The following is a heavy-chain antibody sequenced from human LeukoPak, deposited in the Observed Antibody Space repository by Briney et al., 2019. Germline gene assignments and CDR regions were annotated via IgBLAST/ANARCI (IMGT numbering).Heavy chain of an antibody. D-gene: IGHD3-22*01. CDR3: AKSLSPMIVVVITGVDAFDI. J-gene: IGHJ3*02. CDR2: ISGSGGST. CDR1: GFTFSSYA. V-gene: IGHV3-23*01. Sequence: GGSLRLSCAASGFTFSSYAMSWVRQAPGKGLEWVSAISGSGGSTYYADSVKGRFTISRDNSKNTLYLQMNSLRAEDTAVYYCAKSLSPMIVVVITGVDAFDIWGQGTMVTVSS.